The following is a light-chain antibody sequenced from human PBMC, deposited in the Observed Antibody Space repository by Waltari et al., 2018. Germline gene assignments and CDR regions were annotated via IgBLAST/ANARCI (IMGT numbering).Light chain of an antibody. Sequence: QSALTQPASVSGSPGQSITISCTGTSSDVGGYKYVSWYQQHPGKAPKLLIYDVRNRPSGVSNRFSGSKSGNTASLTISGLQAADEADYYCSSYTSSTVVFGGGTKLTVL. V-gene: IGLV2-14*03. J-gene: IGLJ3*02. CDR1: SSDVGGYKY. CDR3: SSYTSSTVV. CDR2: DVR.